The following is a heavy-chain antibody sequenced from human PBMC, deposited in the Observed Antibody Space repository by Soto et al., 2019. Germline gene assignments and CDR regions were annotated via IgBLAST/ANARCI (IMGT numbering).Heavy chain of an antibody. CDR2: ISPNSGGR. CDR1: GYTFTGYY. V-gene: IGHV1-2*04. J-gene: IGHJ6*02. CDR3: ARVSDTTDDYYDYYGMDV. D-gene: IGHD1-1*01. Sequence: ASVKVSCKASGYTFTGYYMHWVGQAPGEGLEWMGGISPNSGGREYAQKFEGWVTRTRDTSISTAYMELSRLRSDDTAVYYCARVSDTTDDYYDYYGMDVWGQGTTVTVSS.